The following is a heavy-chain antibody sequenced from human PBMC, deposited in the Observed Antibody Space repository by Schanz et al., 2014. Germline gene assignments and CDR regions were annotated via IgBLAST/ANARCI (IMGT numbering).Heavy chain of an antibody. CDR1: GGTFSSDT. D-gene: IGHD3-22*01. V-gene: IGHV1-69*08. Sequence: QVHLVQSGAEVKKPGSSVKVSCKASGGTFSSDTFSWVRQAPGQGLEWMGRIDPIAGITNYAQRFQGRVTITADKSSDTAYMELSSLRSEDTAVYYCAREVGLYDRGWFDPWGQGTLVTVSS. CDR2: IDPIAGIT. J-gene: IGHJ5*02. CDR3: AREVGLYDRGWFDP.